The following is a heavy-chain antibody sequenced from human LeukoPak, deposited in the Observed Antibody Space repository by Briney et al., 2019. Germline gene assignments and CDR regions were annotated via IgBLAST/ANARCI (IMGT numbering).Heavy chain of an antibody. V-gene: IGHV4-34*01. D-gene: IGHD6-19*01. Sequence: SETLSLTCAVYGGSFSGYYWSWIRQPPGKGLEWIGEINHSGSTNYNPSLKSRVTISVDTSKNQFSLKLSSVTAADTAVYYCGGWLYETTGNWFDPWGQGTLVTVSS. CDR2: INHSGST. CDR1: GGSFSGYY. CDR3: GGWLYETTGNWFDP. J-gene: IGHJ5*02.